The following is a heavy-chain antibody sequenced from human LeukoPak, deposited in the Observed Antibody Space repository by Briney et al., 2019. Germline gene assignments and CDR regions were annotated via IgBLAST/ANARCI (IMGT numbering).Heavy chain of an antibody. CDR2: IYYSGST. CDR1: GGSISSVGYY. CDR3: ARVDTAMTGAFDI. Sequence: PSDTLSLTCAVSGGSISSVGYYWSSIRQHPGKGLEWIGYIYYSGSTYYNPSLKSRVTISVDTSKNQFSLKLSSVTAADTAVYYCARVDTAMTGAFDIWGQGTMVTVSS. J-gene: IGHJ3*02. V-gene: IGHV4-31*11. D-gene: IGHD5-18*01.